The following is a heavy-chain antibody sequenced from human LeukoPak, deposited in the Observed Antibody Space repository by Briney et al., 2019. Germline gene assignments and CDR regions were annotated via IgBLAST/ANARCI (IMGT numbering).Heavy chain of an antibody. CDR2: INHSGST. D-gene: IGHD3-22*01. J-gene: IGHJ4*02. CDR1: GGSFSGYY. V-gene: IGHV4-34*01. CDR3: ARGTRTMISSWGDYFDY. Sequence: PSETLSLTCAVYGGSFSGYYWSWIRQPPGKGLEWIGEINHSGSTNYNPSLKSRVTISVDTSKNQFSLKLSSVTAADTAVYYCARGTRTMISSWGDYFDYWGQGTLVTVSS.